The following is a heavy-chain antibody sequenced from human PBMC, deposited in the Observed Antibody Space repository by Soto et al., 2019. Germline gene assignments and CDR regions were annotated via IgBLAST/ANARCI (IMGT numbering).Heavy chain of an antibody. CDR3: ARLVIPTSYYYYGMDV. D-gene: IGHD2-2*02. CDR1: GYSFTSYW. V-gene: IGHV5-10-1*01. J-gene: IGHJ6*02. CDR2: IDPSDSYT. Sequence: HGESLKISCKGSGYSFTSYWISWVRQMPGKGLEWMGRIDPSDSYTNYSPSFQGHVTISADKSISTAYLQWSSLKASDTAMYYCARLVIPTSYYYYGMDVWGQGTTVTVSS.